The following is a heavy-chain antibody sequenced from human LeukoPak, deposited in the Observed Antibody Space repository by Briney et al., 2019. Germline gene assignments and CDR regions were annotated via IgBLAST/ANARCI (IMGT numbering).Heavy chain of an antibody. J-gene: IGHJ4*02. V-gene: IGHV3-49*03. CDR2: IRTKTHGGTT. D-gene: IGHD1-26*01. CDR3: TREVSDTTITN. CDR1: GFTLGDYA. Sequence: PGGSLRLSCTTSGFTLGDYAMSWFRQAPGRGLEWIGFIRTKTHGGTTEYAPSVKGRFTISRDESKRIAYLQMNSLKTDDTAIYYCTREVSDTTITNWGQGTLVTVSS.